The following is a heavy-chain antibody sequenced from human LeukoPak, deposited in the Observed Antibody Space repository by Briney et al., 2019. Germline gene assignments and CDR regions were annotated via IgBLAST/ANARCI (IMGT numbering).Heavy chain of an antibody. CDR2: IYYSGST. CDR1: GGSISSSSYY. CDR3: AREVGRVHSSGWSNFDY. V-gene: IGHV4-39*07. Sequence: SETLSLTCTVSGGSISSSSYYWGWIRQPPGKGLEWIGSIYYSGSTYYNPSLKSRVTISVDTSENQFSLKLSSVTAADTAVYFCAREVGRVHSSGWSNFDYWGQGTLVTVSS. J-gene: IGHJ4*02. D-gene: IGHD6-19*01.